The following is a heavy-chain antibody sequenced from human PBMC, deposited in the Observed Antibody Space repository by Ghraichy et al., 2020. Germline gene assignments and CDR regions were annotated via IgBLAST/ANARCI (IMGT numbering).Heavy chain of an antibody. V-gene: IGHV3-74*01. D-gene: IGHD1-14*01. CDR1: GFSFTDYW. CDR2: LNIDGTTV. Sequence: GGSLTLSCAASGFSFTDYWMHWVRQTPGRGLEWVSHLNIDGTTVNYAGSVKGRFTISRDNAKNTMYLQMISLTVEDTAVYYCVRSYKDGLRHFDYWGQGTLVTVSS. CDR3: VRSYKDGLRHFDY. J-gene: IGHJ4*02.